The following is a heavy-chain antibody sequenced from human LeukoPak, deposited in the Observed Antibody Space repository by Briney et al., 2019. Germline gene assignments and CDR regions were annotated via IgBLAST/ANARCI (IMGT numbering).Heavy chain of an antibody. CDR2: ISSSGSTI. CDR1: GFTFSDYY. Sequence: GGSLRLSCAASGFTFSDYYMSWIRQAPGKGLEGVSYISSSGSTIYYADSVKGRFTISRGNAKNSLYLQMNSLRAEDTAVYYCARDPYYYYDSSGSPFDYWGQGTLVTVSS. J-gene: IGHJ4*02. V-gene: IGHV3-11*01. D-gene: IGHD3-22*01. CDR3: ARDPYYYYDSSGSPFDY.